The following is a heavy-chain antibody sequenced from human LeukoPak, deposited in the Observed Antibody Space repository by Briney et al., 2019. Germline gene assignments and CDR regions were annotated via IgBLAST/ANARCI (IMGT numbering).Heavy chain of an antibody. CDR2: TSGSGGNT. Sequence: GGSLRLSCAASGFTFSSYAMSWVRQAPGKGLEWVSATSGSGGNTYYADSVKGRFTISRDNSKNTLYLQMNSLRAEDTAVYYCARREESTNYGDYRFDSWGQGTLVTVSS. V-gene: IGHV3-23*01. CDR1: GFTFSSYA. CDR3: ARREESTNYGDYRFDS. J-gene: IGHJ4*02. D-gene: IGHD4-17*01.